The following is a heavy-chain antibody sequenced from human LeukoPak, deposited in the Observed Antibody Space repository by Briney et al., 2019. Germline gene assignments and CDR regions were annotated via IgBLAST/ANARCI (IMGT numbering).Heavy chain of an antibody. CDR2: IIPIFGTA. CDR3: ASSCSSTSCREYYYHMDV. CDR1: GGTFSSYA. D-gene: IGHD2-2*01. V-gene: IGHV1-69*05. J-gene: IGHJ6*03. Sequence: ASVKVSCKASGGTFSSYAISWVRQAPGQGLEWMGGIIPIFGTANYAQKFQGRVTITTDESTSTAYMELSSLRSEDTAVYYCASSCSSTSCREYYYHMDVWGKGTTVTVSS.